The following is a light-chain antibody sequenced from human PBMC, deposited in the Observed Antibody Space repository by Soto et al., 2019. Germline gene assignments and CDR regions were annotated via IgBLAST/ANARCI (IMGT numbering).Light chain of an antibody. CDR3: NSYAGSNNVA. CDR1: SSDIGGYDC. Sequence: QSVLTQPPSASGSPGQSVTISCTGTSSDIGGYDCVSWYQQHPGKAPQLMIYEVNKRPSGVPDRFSGSKSGNTASLTVSGLQAEDEADYYCNSYAGSNNVAFGGGTKLTVL. CDR2: EVN. J-gene: IGLJ2*01. V-gene: IGLV2-8*01.